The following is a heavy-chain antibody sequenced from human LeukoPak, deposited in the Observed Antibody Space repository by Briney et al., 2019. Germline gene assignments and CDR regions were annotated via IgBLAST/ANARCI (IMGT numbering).Heavy chain of an antibody. CDR2: IYYSGST. D-gene: IGHD6-13*01. CDR1: GGSISSSSYS. J-gene: IGHJ4*02. V-gene: IGHV4-39*01. Sequence: ETLSLTCTVSGGSISSSSYSWGWIRQPPGKGLEWIGSIYYSGSTYYNPSLKSRVTISVDTSKNQFSLKLSSVTAADTAVYYCARHGSSQPFDYWGQGTLVTVPS. CDR3: ARHGSSQPFDY.